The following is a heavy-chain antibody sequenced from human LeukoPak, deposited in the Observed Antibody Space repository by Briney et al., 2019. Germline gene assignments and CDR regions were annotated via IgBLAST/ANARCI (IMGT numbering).Heavy chain of an antibody. D-gene: IGHD3-22*01. V-gene: IGHV1-69-2*01. J-gene: IGHJ6*03. Sequence: ASVKVSCKVSGYTFTDYYMHWVQQAPGKGLEWMGLVDPEDGETIYEEKFQGRVTITADTSTDTAYMELSSLRSEDTAVYYCATGLMYYYDSSGYPYYYYYMDVWGKGTTVTVSS. CDR1: GYTFTDYY. CDR3: ATGLMYYYDSSGYPYYYYYMDV. CDR2: VDPEDGET.